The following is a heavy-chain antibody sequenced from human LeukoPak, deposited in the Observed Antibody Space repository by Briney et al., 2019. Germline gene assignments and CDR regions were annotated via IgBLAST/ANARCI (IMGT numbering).Heavy chain of an antibody. D-gene: IGHD5-18*01. CDR3: ARDHKGYSYGYVDAFDI. Sequence: PGGSLRLSCAASGFTFDDYAMHWVRQAPGKGLEWVSGISWNSGSIGYADSVKGRFTISRDNAKNSLYLQMNSLRAEDTAVYYCARDHKGYSYGYVDAFDIWGQGTMVTVSS. J-gene: IGHJ3*02. CDR2: ISWNSGSI. V-gene: IGHV3-9*01. CDR1: GFTFDDYA.